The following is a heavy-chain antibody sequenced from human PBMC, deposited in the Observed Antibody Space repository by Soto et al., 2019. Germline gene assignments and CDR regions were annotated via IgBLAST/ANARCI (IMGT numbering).Heavy chain of an antibody. CDR3: ARSFRQWLVDY. CDR2: IWYDGSNK. Sequence: QVQLVESGGGVVQPGRSLRLSCAASGFTFSSYDMHWVRQAPGKGLEWVAIIWYDGSNKYYADSEKGRFTISRDNSKNTLYLQVNSLRADDTAVYYCARSFRQWLVDYWGQGTLVTVSS. J-gene: IGHJ4*02. CDR1: GFTFSSYD. D-gene: IGHD6-19*01. V-gene: IGHV3-33*01.